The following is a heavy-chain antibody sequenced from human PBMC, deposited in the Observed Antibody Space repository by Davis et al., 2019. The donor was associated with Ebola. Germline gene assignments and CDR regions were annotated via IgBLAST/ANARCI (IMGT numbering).Heavy chain of an antibody. J-gene: IGHJ4*02. Sequence: SVKVSCKASGGTFSSYTISWVRQGPGQGLEWLGRIIPILGVPMYAQKIQGRVTISADRSTSTVYMELSSLRSEDTAVYFCARSSGNGWFYFDYWGQGTLVTVSS. D-gene: IGHD5-12*01. V-gene: IGHV1-69*02. CDR3: ARSSGNGWFYFDY. CDR1: GGTFSSYT. CDR2: IIPILGVP.